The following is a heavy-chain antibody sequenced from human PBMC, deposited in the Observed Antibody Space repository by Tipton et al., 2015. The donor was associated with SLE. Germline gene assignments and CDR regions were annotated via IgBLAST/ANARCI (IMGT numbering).Heavy chain of an antibody. Sequence: SLRLSCAASGFTFSSYVMSWVRQAPGKGLEWVSSISGSGGNTYYADSVKGRFTISRDNSKNTLYLQMNSLGAEDTAVYYCAKPFSGYVGLGYYGMDVWGQGTTVTVSS. CDR1: GFTFSSYV. V-gene: IGHV3-23*01. J-gene: IGHJ6*02. CDR2: ISGSGGNT. D-gene: IGHD3-22*01. CDR3: AKPFSGYVGLGYYGMDV.